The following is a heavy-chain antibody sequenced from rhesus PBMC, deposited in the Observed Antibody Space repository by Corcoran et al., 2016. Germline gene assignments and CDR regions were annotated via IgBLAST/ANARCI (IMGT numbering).Heavy chain of an antibody. CDR2: IDCSGGSN. Sequence: QVQLQESGPGLVKPSETLSLTCAVSGSSIRSGYYWNWIRQPPGKGRECIGSIDCSGGSNDLNPYLKSRGTLAVDTSKNQFSLKRSSVTAADTAVYYCARDPDNRFDVWGPGVLVTVSS. CDR3: ARDPDNRFDV. J-gene: IGHJ5-1*01. CDR1: GSSIRSGYY. V-gene: IGHV4S14*01.